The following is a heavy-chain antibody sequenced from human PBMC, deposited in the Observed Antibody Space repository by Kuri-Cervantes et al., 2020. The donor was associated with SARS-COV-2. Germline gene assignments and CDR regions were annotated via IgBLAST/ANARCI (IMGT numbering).Heavy chain of an antibody. V-gene: IGHV3-23*01. CDR2: ISGSGGST. J-gene: IGHJ6*02. D-gene: IGHD5-18*01. CDR3: ASYSGYSYGMGFGYYYYGMDV. Sequence: GESLKISCAASGFTFSSYAMSWVRQAPGKGLEWVSAISGSGGSTYYADSVKGRFTISRDNSKNTLYLQMNSLRAEDTAVYYCASYSGYSYGMGFGYYYYGMDVWGQGTTVTVSS. CDR1: GFTFSSYA.